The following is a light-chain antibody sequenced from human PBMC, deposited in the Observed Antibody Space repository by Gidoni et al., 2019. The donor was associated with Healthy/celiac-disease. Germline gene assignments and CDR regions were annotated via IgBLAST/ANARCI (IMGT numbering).Light chain of an antibody. CDR1: QSISSW. J-gene: IGKJ1*01. CDR3: QQYNSYWT. Sequence: DIQMTQSPSTLSASVGDRVTITCRASQSISSWLAWYQQKPGKAPKLLIYDASSWESGVPSRFSGSGSGTEFTLTISSLQPDDFATYYCQQYNSYWTFGQXTKVEIK. CDR2: DAS. V-gene: IGKV1-5*01.